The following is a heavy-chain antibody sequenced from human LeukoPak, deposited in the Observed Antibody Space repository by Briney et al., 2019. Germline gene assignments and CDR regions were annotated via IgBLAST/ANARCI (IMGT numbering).Heavy chain of an antibody. CDR3: ARGQYDFWSGYLY. CDR1: GGSISSYY. J-gene: IGHJ4*02. CDR2: IYYSGST. Sequence: KASETLSLTCTVSGGSISSYYWSWIRQPPGKGLEWIGYIYYSGSTNYNPSLKSRVTISVDTSKNQFSLKLSSVTAADTAVYYCARGQYDFWSGYLYWGQGTLVTVSS. D-gene: IGHD3-3*01. V-gene: IGHV4-59*12.